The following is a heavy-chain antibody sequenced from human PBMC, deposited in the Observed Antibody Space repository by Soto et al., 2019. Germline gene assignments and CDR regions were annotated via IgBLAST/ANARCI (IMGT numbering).Heavy chain of an antibody. J-gene: IGHJ4*02. CDR2: IKTNDEAETT. V-gene: IGHV3-15*07. D-gene: IGHD1-26*01. CDR3: TTGSDEGY. CDR1: GFSFTNAW. Sequence: EVQLVESGGGLVKPGGSLRLSCAASGFSFTNAWMNWVRQAPGKGLEWVGRIKTNDEAETTDYSTPVKGRFTIPRDDSKNTLYLQLNSLRIEDTAVYYCTTGSDEGYWGQGALVTVSS.